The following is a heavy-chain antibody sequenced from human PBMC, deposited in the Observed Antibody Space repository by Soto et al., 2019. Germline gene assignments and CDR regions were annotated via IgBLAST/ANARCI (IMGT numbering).Heavy chain of an antibody. CDR3: VRLVGAX. CDR1: GYTFTGYR. D-gene: IGHD1-26*01. CDR2: INPNSGDT. J-gene: IGHJ4*02. V-gene: IGHV1-2*02. Sequence: VSVKVSCNASGYTFTGYRIHWVRQAPGQGLEWMGCINPNSGDTKQIEKFQGRVTMTRDTSISTAYMELSSLNSDDTAVYYCVRLVGAXWGQVTMVPVSX.